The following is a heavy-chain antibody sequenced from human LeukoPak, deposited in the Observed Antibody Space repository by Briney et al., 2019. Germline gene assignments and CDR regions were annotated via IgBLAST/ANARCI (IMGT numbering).Heavy chain of an antibody. J-gene: IGHJ4*02. Sequence: AGGSLRLSCAASGFTFSSYTMSWVRQAPGKGLEWVSAITDSGGSPYYADSVKGRFTISRDNSKNTLYLQMNSLRAEDTALYYCAKGRYFDCWGQGALVTVSS. CDR1: GFTFSSYT. CDR2: ITDSGGSP. CDR3: AKGRYFDC. D-gene: IGHD1-14*01. V-gene: IGHV3-23*01.